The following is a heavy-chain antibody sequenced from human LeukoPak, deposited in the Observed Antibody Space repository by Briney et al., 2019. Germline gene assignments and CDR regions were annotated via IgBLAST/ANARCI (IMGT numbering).Heavy chain of an antibody. D-gene: IGHD2-2*01. CDR2: ISYDGSSK. CDR3: AKEGSTSCSVDY. V-gene: IGHV3-30*04. CDR1: GFTFSTYA. Sequence: TGGSLRLSCAASGFTFSTYAMHWVRQAPGKGLEWVAVISYDGSSKYYADSVKGRFTISRDNSKNTLYLQMNSLRAEDTAVYYCAKEGSTSCSVDYWGQGTLVTVSS. J-gene: IGHJ4*02.